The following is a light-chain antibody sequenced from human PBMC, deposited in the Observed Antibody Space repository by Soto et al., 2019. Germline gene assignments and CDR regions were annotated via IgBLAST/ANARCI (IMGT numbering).Light chain of an antibody. Sequence: QSALTQPASVSGSPGQSITISCTGTSSDIGSYNLVSWYQQHPGKAPKLMIFEGSKRPSGVSNRFSGSKSGNTASLTISGLQAEDEADYYCCSYAGSSLYVLGTGIKVTVL. CDR3: CSYAGSSLYV. V-gene: IGLV2-23*01. CDR2: EGS. CDR1: SSDIGSYNL. J-gene: IGLJ1*01.